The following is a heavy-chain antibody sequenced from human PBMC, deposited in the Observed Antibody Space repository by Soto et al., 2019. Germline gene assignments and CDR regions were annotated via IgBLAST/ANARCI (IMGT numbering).Heavy chain of an antibody. CDR2: ISPDGSDV. CDR1: GFPFTNYW. CDR3: ASHYYAPSNWFDP. D-gene: IGHD3-3*01. Sequence: VGSLRLSCAASGFPFTNYWMNWVRQTPVKGLMWVSRISPDGSDVGYADSVEGRFTVSRDNAKNTLYLQMHSLRAEDTAVYYCASHYYAPSNWFDPWGQGTLVTVSS. V-gene: IGHV3-74*01. J-gene: IGHJ5*02.